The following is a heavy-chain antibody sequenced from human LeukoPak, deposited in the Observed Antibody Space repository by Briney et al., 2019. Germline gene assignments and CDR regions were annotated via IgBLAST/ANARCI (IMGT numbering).Heavy chain of an antibody. Sequence: GGSLRLSCAASGFTFSSYGMHWVRQAPGKGLEWVAVIWYDGSNKYYADSVKGRFTISRDNSKNTLYLQMNSLRAEDTAVYYCARGSSSWYLGFDYWGQGNPGHRLL. D-gene: IGHD6-13*01. CDR2: IWYDGSNK. CDR1: GFTFSSYG. V-gene: IGHV3-33*01. J-gene: IGHJ4*01. CDR3: ARGSSSWYLGFDY.